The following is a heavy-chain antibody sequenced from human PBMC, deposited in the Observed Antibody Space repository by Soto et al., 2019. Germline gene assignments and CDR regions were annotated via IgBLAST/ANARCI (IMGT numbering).Heavy chain of an antibody. J-gene: IGHJ4*02. D-gene: IGHD2-21*02. CDR3: ARLKGDVSSFDY. V-gene: IGHV5-10-1*01. CDR2: IDPSDSYT. CDR1: GYSFTSYW. Sequence: PGESLKISCKGSGYSFTSYWIGWVRQMPGKGLEWMGRIDPSDSYTNYSPSFQGHVTISADKSISTAYLQWSSLKASDTAMYYCARLKGDVSSFDYWGQGTLVTVSS.